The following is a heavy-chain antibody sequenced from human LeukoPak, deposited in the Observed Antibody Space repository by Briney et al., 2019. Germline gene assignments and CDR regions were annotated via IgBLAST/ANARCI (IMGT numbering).Heavy chain of an antibody. Sequence: PSETLSLTCTVSGGSITSYHWSCIRQPPGKGLEWIGYVSYRGSNNNNASLKSRVTMPVDSSKNQFALKLTSVTAADTAVYYCARVRGLGVITPYLDYWGQGILVTVSS. CDR3: ARVRGLGVITPYLDY. D-gene: IGHD3-16*02. CDR1: GGSITSYH. J-gene: IGHJ4*02. CDR2: VSYRGSN. V-gene: IGHV4-59*08.